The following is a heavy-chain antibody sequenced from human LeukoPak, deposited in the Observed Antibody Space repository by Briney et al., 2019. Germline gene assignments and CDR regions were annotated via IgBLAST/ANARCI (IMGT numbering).Heavy chain of an antibody. Sequence: PSETLSLTCTVSGGSISSYYWSWIRQPPGKGLEWIGYIYYSGSTNYNPSLKSRVTISVDTSRNQFSLKLSSVTAADTAVYYCASGECSGGSCYALAGHWGQGTLVTVSS. CDR1: GGSISSYY. V-gene: IGHV4-59*01. CDR2: IYYSGST. CDR3: ASGECSGGSCYALAGH. D-gene: IGHD2-15*01. J-gene: IGHJ4*02.